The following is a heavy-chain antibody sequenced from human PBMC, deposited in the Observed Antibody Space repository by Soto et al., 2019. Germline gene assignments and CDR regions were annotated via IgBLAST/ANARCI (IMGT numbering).Heavy chain of an antibody. J-gene: IGHJ4*02. CDR2: IYYSGST. D-gene: IGHD3-22*01. CDR3: ARPDSSGYFSFDY. Sequence: QLQLQESGPGLVKPSETLSLTCTVSGGSISSSSYYWGWIRQPPGKGLEWIGSIYYSGSTYYNPSLKSRVTISVDTSKNQFSLKLSSVTAADTAVYYCARPDSSGYFSFDYWGQGTLVTVSS. CDR1: GGSISSSSYY. V-gene: IGHV4-39*01.